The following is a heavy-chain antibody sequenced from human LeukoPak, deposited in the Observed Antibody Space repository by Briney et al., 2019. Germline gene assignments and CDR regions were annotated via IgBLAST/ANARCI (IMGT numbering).Heavy chain of an antibody. J-gene: IGHJ4*02. D-gene: IGHD6-13*01. CDR2: ISSSSSVI. CDR3: ARDSRQQLPH. V-gene: IGHV3-48*01. Sequence: PGGSLRLSCAASGFTFSSYAMNWTRQAPGKGLEWLSYISSSSSVIYYADSVKGRFTISRDNAKNSLYLQMSSLRAEDTAVYYCARDSRQQLPHWGQGTLVTVSS. CDR1: GFTFSSYA.